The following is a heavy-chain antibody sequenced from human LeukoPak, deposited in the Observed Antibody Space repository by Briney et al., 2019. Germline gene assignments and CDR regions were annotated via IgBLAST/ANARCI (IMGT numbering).Heavy chain of an antibody. CDR2: IKSKIEGGTT. J-gene: IGHJ4*02. D-gene: IGHD6-13*01. Sequence: PGGSLRLSCAASGFTFSNAWMTWVRQAPGKGLEWVGRIKSKIEGGTTDYAAPVKGRFTISRDDSKNTLYLQMSSLKTEDTAVYYCTPHSSRFDYRGQGTLVTVSS. V-gene: IGHV3-15*01. CDR1: GFTFSNAW. CDR3: TPHSSRFDY.